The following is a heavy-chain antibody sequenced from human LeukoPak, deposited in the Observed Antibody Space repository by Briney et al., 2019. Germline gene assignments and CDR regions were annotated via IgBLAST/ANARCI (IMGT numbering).Heavy chain of an antibody. J-gene: IGHJ4*02. CDR1: GESLSKYY. CDR3: ASSVGSTDY. CDR2: INHRGST. D-gene: IGHD1-26*01. V-gene: IGHV4-34*01. Sequence: ASETLSLTCAVYGESLSKYYWTWIRQSPGKGLGWIGEINHRGSTNLNPSLKSRVTLSVDTSKHQFSLKLTSVTAADAAVYYCASSVGSTDYWGQGTLVTVSS.